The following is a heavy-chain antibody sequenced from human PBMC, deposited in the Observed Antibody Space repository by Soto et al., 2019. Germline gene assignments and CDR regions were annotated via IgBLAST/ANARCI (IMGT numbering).Heavy chain of an antibody. D-gene: IGHD2-15*01. Sequence: GSLRLSCAASGFTFSDYDMSWIRQAPGKGLEWVSYTSSSGSTIYYADSVKGRFTMSRDNAKNSMYLHMDSLRVEDTAVYYCARDRGPECYQDWGQGTLVTVSS. J-gene: IGHJ4*02. V-gene: IGHV3-11*01. CDR1: GFTFSDYD. CDR3: ARDRGPECYQD. CDR2: TSSSGSTI.